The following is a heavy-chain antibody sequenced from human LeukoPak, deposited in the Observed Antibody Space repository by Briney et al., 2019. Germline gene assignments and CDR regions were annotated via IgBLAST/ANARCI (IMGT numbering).Heavy chain of an antibody. D-gene: IGHD2-15*01. V-gene: IGHV3-23*01. CDR3: VRVMGYCSDGSCYPRGVGYYYMDV. J-gene: IGHJ6*03. Sequence: GGTLRLSCVASGFTFSSYGMSWVRQAPGKGLEWVSAIWVSGISGSSGNTYYADYYADSVKGRFTISRDNAKNSLYLQMNSLRAEDTALYYCVRVMGYCSDGSCYPRGVGYYYMDVWGKGTTVTIS. CDR2: ISGSSGNT. CDR1: GFTFSSYG.